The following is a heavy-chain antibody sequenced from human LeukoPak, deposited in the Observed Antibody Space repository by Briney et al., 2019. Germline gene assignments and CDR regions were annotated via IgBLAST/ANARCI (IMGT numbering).Heavy chain of an antibody. V-gene: IGHV1-24*01. Sequence: ASVKVSCKVSGYTLTELSMHWVRQAPGKGLEWMGGFDPEDGETIYAQKFQGRVTMTEDTSTDTAYMELSSLRSEDTAVYYCAKVNLDTVLGVFRGYSDYWGQGILVTVSS. CDR2: FDPEDGET. CDR3: AKVNLDTVLGVFRGYSDY. CDR1: GYTLTELS. J-gene: IGHJ4*02. D-gene: IGHD3-3*01.